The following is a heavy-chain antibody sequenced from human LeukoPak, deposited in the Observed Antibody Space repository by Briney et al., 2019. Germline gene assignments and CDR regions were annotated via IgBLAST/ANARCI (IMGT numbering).Heavy chain of an antibody. V-gene: IGHV4-39*07. J-gene: IGHJ4*02. CDR2: IYYSGST. CDR1: GGPISSSSYY. Sequence: SETLSLTCTVSGGPISSSSYYWGWIRQPPGKGLEWIGSIYYSGSTYYNPSLKSRVTISVDTSKNQFSLKLSSVTAADTAVYYCAREGAGGKRPYWGQGTLVTVSS. D-gene: IGHD3-16*01. CDR3: AREGAGGKRPY.